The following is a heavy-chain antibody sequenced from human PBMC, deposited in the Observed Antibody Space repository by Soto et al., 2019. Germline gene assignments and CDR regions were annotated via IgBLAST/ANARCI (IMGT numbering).Heavy chain of an antibody. D-gene: IGHD2-15*01. CDR3: ARVNQLGYCSGGSCYLGGQPDY. CDR2: LNHSGST. Sequence: QVQLQESGPGLVKPSGTLSLTCAVSGGSISSSNWWSWVRQPPGKGLEWIGGLNHSGSTNYNPSLKIRVTTSVDTSKNQFSLKLSSVTAADTAVYYCARVNQLGYCSGGSCYLGGQPDYWGQGTLVTVSS. J-gene: IGHJ4*02. V-gene: IGHV4-4*02. CDR1: GGSISSSNW.